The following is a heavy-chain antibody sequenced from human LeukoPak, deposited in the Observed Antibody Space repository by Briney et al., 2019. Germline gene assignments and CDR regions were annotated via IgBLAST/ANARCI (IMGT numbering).Heavy chain of an antibody. V-gene: IGHV3-21*01. D-gene: IGHD3-22*01. J-gene: IGHJ4*02. Sequence: GGSLRPSCAASGFTFSSYTMNWVRQAPGKGLEWVSSISTSSSYIYFADSVKGRFTISRDNAKNSLSLQMNSLRADDTAVYYCARGQIYYDGSGFDYWGQGTLVTVSS. CDR1: GFTFSSYT. CDR2: ISTSSSYI. CDR3: ARGQIYYDGSGFDY.